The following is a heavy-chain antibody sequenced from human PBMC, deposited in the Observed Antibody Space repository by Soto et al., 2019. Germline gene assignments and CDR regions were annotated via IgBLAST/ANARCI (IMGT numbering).Heavy chain of an antibody. CDR2: ISSSGSTI. Sequence: GGSLRLSCAASGFTFSDYYMSWIRQAPGKGLECVSYISSSGSTIYYAESVKGRFTIARDNAKNSLYLQMNSLRAEDTAVYYCAKEHCSGGSCYDYWGQGTLVTVSS. CDR1: GFTFSDYY. V-gene: IGHV3-11*01. D-gene: IGHD2-15*01. J-gene: IGHJ4*02. CDR3: AKEHCSGGSCYDY.